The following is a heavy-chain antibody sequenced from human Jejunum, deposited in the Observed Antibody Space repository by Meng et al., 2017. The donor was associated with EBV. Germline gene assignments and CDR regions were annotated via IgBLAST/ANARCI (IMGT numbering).Heavy chain of an antibody. CDR3: ARAVGAAGSMVNFDY. CDR2: MNPSSDDT. D-gene: IGHD6-13*01. J-gene: IGHJ4*02. V-gene: IGHV1-8*01. Sequence: QVQPVQSGAEVKKPGASVKVSCKASGYTFTSNDINWRRQATGQGLEWIGWMNPSSDDTGFAQKFQGRVTVTRDNSINTAYMELSSLTSDDTAVYYCARAVGAAGSMVNFDYWGQGTLVTVSS. CDR1: GYTFTSND.